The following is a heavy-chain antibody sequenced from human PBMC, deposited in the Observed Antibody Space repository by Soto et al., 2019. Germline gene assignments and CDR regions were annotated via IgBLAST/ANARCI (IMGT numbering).Heavy chain of an antibody. D-gene: IGHD6-19*01. V-gene: IGHV4-4*02. CDR2: IYHSGST. Sequence: SETLSLTCAVSGGSISSSNWWSWVRQPPGKGLEWIGEIYHSGSTNYNPSLKSRVTISVDKSKNQFSLKLSSVTAADTAVYYCARGSGWYTYYYYYGMDVWGQGTTVTVSS. CDR3: ARGSGWYTYYYYYGMDV. J-gene: IGHJ6*02. CDR1: GGSISSSNW.